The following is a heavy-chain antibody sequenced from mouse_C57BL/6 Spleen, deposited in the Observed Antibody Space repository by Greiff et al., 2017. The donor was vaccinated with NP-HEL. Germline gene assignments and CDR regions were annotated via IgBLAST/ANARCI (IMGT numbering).Heavy chain of an antibody. D-gene: IGHD2-1*01. V-gene: IGHV1-82*01. CDR2: IYPGDGDT. Sequence: VQLQQSGPELVKPGASVKISCKASGYAFSSSWMNWVKQRPGKGLEWIGRIYPGDGDTNYNGKFKGKATLTADKSSSTAYMQLSSLTSEDSAVYFCARTQRGNYWYFDVWGTGTTVTVSS. J-gene: IGHJ1*03. CDR1: GYAFSSSW. CDR3: ARTQRGNYWYFDV.